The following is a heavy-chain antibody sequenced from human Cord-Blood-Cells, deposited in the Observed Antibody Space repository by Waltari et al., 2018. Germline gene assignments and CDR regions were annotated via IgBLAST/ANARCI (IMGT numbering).Heavy chain of an antibody. CDR1: GGSISSGGYY. J-gene: IGHJ4*02. V-gene: IGHV4-31*03. Sequence: QVQLQESGPGLVKPSQTLSLTCTVPGGSISSGGYYWSWTRQHPGKGLEWIGYIYYSGSTYYNPSLKSRVTISVDTSKNQFSLKLSSVTAADTAVYYCARVFNPYYYDSSGEGAVVGYYFDYWGQGTLVTVSS. CDR2: IYYSGST. D-gene: IGHD3-22*01. CDR3: ARVFNPYYYDSSGEGAVVGYYFDY.